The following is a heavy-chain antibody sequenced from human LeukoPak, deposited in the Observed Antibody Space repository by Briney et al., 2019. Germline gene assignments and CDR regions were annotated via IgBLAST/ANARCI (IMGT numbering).Heavy chain of an antibody. CDR3: AKDSIVELASNFDY. CDR1: GFNFVDYA. D-gene: IGHD3-22*01. J-gene: IGHJ4*02. CDR2: IRSKAYGGTT. Sequence: GGSLRLSCTASGFNFVDYAISWVRQAPGKGLEWIGFIRSKAYGGTTEFAASVKGRFTISRDDSKSIVYVQMNSLKTEDTAVYYCAKDSIVELASNFDYWGQGTLVTVSS. V-gene: IGHV3-49*04.